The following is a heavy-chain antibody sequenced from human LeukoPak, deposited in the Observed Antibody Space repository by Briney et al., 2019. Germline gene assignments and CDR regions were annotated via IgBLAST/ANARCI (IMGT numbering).Heavy chain of an antibody. CDR2: IIPIFGTA. V-gene: IGHV1-69*01. CDR1: GGTFSSYA. Sequence: SVKVSCKASGGTFSSYAISWVRQAPGQGLEWMGGIIPIFGTANYAQKFQGRVTITADESTSTAYMELSSLRSEDTAVYYCARASDFWSGYYVPDYYYYYMDVWGEGTTVTVSS. D-gene: IGHD3-3*01. J-gene: IGHJ6*03. CDR3: ARASDFWSGYYVPDYYYYYMDV.